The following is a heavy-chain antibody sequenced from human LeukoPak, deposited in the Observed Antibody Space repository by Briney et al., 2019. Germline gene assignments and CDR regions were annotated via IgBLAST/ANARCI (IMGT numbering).Heavy chain of an antibody. J-gene: IGHJ4*02. Sequence: SGPTLVKPTQTLTLTCTFSGFSLSTSGVGVGWIRQPPGKALEWLALIYWDDDKRYSPSLKSRLTITKDTSKNQVVLTMTIMDPVDTATYYCAHAYSSSWYDEFDYWGQGTLVTVSS. V-gene: IGHV2-5*02. CDR3: AHAYSSSWYDEFDY. CDR1: GFSLSTSGVG. CDR2: IYWDDDK. D-gene: IGHD6-13*01.